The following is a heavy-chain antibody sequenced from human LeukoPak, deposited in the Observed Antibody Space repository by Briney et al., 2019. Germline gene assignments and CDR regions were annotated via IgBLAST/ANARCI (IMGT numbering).Heavy chain of an antibody. D-gene: IGHD2-15*01. Sequence: PGGSLRLSCAASGFTFSTYAINWVRQVPGKGLEWVSSITANGGSTYLADSVKGRFTISRDNSKNTLYLQMNSLRAEDTAVYYCAKATLGFCSGAGCYPFDYWGQGTLVTVSS. J-gene: IGHJ4*02. CDR3: AKATLGFCSGAGCYPFDY. CDR1: GFTFSTYA. CDR2: ITANGGST. V-gene: IGHV3-23*01.